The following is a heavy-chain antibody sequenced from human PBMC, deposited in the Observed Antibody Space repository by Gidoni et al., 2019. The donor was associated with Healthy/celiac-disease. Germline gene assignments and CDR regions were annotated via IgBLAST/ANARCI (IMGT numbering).Heavy chain of an antibody. V-gene: IGHV1-69*01. CDR1: GGTFSSYA. Sequence: HVQLVQSGAEVKKPGSSVKVSCKASGGTFSSYAISWVRQPPGQGLDWLGGIILIFGTANYAQKFQGRVTITADESTSTAYIELSSLRSEDTAVYYCATSFGIVAAGYAYWGQGTLVTVSS. D-gene: IGHD6-13*01. CDR3: ATSFGIVAAGYAY. CDR2: IILIFGTA. J-gene: IGHJ4*02.